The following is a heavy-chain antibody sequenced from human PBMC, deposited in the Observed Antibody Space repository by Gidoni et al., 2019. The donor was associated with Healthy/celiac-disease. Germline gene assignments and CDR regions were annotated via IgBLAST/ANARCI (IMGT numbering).Heavy chain of an antibody. CDR1: GYTFTGDY. V-gene: IGHV1-2*04. J-gene: IGHJ6*02. Sequence: QVQLVQSGAEGKKPGASVTVSCKASGYTFTGDYMHWGRQAPGQGLEWMGWINPNSGGTNYAQKFQGWVNMTRDTSISTAFMELSRLRSDDTAVYYCARDNGVTMVRGVMGLDVWGQGTTVTVSS. D-gene: IGHD3-10*01. CDR2: INPNSGGT. CDR3: ARDNGVTMVRGVMGLDV.